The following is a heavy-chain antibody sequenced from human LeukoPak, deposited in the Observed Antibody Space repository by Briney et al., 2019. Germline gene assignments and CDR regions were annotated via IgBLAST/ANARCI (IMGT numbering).Heavy chain of an antibody. CDR3: AKGFYHYFDY. Sequence: GRSLRLSCAASGFTFDDYAMHWVRPAPGLGLEWVSGLSWNSGSIGYADSVKGRFTISRDNAKNSLYLQMNSLRAEDTALYYCAKGFYHYFDYWGQGTLVTVSS. CDR2: LSWNSGSI. D-gene: IGHD3-16*02. J-gene: IGHJ4*02. V-gene: IGHV3-9*01. CDR1: GFTFDDYA.